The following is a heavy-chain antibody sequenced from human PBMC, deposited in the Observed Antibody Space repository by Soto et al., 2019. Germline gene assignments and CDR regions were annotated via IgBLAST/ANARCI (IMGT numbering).Heavy chain of an antibody. CDR2: FDPEDGET. CDR1: GYTLTELS. D-gene: IGHD2-2*01. J-gene: IGHJ4*02. Sequence: ASVKVSCKVSGYTLTELSMHWVRQAPGKGLEWMGGFDPEDGETIYAQKLQGRVTMTEDTSTDTAYMELSSLRSEDTAVYYCAATYCSSTSCLSYYFDYWGQGTLVTVSS. V-gene: IGHV1-24*01. CDR3: AATYCSSTSCLSYYFDY.